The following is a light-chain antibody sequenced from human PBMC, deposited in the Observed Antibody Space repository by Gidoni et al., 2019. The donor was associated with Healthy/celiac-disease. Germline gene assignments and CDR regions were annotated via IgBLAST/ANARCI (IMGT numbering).Light chain of an antibody. CDR1: KLGDKY. V-gene: IGLV3-1*01. Sequence: SYELTQPPSVSVSPGQTASITCSGDKLGDKYACWYQQKPGQSPVLVIYKDIKPPSGIPGRFPGFNPGNTATLTISGTQAMDEADYYCQAWDITTVVFGGGTKLTVL. J-gene: IGLJ2*01. CDR3: QAWDITTVV. CDR2: KDI.